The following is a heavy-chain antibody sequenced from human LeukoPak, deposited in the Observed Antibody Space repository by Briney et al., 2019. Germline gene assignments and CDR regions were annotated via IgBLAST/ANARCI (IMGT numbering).Heavy chain of an antibody. J-gene: IGHJ5*02. CDR2: IYYSGST. Sequence: PSETLSLTCTVSGGSISSSSYYWGWIRQPPGKGLEWIGNIYYSGSTYYNPSLKSRVTISVDTSKNQFSLKLSSVTAADTAVYYCARYIVVVVAATHWFDPWGQGTLVTVSS. CDR1: GGSISSSSYY. D-gene: IGHD2-15*01. V-gene: IGHV4-39*07. CDR3: ARYIVVVVAATHWFDP.